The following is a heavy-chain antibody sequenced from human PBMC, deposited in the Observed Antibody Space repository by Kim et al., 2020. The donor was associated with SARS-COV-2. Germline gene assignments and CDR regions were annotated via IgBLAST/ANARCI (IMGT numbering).Heavy chain of an antibody. CDR2: IKSKTDGGTT. J-gene: IGHJ6*02. CDR3: TTHRVLRYFDWSGGMDV. V-gene: IGHV3-15*01. CDR1: GFTFSNAW. Sequence: GGSLRLSCAASGFTFSNAWMSWVRQAPGKGLEWVGRIKSKTDGGTTDYAAPVKGRFTISRDDSKNTLYLQMNSLKTEDTAVYYCTTHRVLRYFDWSGGMDVWGQGTTVTVSS. D-gene: IGHD3-9*01.